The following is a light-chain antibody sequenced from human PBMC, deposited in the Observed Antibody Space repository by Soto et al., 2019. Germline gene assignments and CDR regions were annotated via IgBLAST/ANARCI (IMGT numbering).Light chain of an antibody. J-gene: IGKJ4*01. CDR1: QSFRGL. V-gene: IGKV3-20*01. Sequence: VLTHSPVTLYLSPGERATLSCRASQSFRGLLAWYQQKPGQAPRLLIYDAYNRATGIPDRFSGSGSGIDFTLTITRLEPEDFAVYFCQQYATSPLAFGGGTKVDVK. CDR3: QQYATSPLA. CDR2: DAY.